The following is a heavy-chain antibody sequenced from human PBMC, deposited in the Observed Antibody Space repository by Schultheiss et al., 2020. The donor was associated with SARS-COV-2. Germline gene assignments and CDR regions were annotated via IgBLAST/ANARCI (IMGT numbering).Heavy chain of an antibody. CDR2: TYYRSKWYN. Sequence: SQTLSLTCAISGDSVSSNSAAWNWIRQSPSRGLEWLGRTYYRSKWYNDYAVSVKSRITINPDTSKNQFSLQLNSVTPEDTAVYYCARVSATRRRIWFGEFDYWGQGTLVTVSS. CDR3: ARVSATRRRIWFGEFDY. J-gene: IGHJ4*02. CDR1: GDSVSSNSAA. V-gene: IGHV6-1*01. D-gene: IGHD3-10*01.